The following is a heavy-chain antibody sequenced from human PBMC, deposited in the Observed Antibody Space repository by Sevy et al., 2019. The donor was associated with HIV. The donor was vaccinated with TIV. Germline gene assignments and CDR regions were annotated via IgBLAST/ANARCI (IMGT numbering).Heavy chain of an antibody. CDR2: IYPGDSDT. J-gene: IGHJ5*02. D-gene: IGHD3-16*02. V-gene: IGHV5-51*01. Sequence: GESLKISCKGSGYSFTSYWIGWVRQMPGKGLEWMGIIYPGDSDTRYSPSFQGQVTISADKSISTAYLQWSSRKASDTAMYYCARRNDYVWVSYRYTEWFDPWGQGTLVTVSS. CDR1: GYSFTSYW. CDR3: ARRNDYVWVSYRYTEWFDP.